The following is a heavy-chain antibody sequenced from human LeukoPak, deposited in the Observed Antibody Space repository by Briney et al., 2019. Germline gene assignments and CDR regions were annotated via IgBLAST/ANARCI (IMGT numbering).Heavy chain of an antibody. CDR2: ITHSGTI. J-gene: IGHJ4*01. CDR1: GGSISSYY. CDR3: ARYYCSGGACYSLADY. Sequence: SETLSLTCTVSGGSISSYYWSWIRQPPGKGLEWIGEITHSGTINYNPSLKSRINMSVDTSKNQFSLNVRNVTAADTAVYYCARYYCSGGACYSLADYWGQGNQVIVSS. D-gene: IGHD2-15*01. V-gene: IGHV4-34*10.